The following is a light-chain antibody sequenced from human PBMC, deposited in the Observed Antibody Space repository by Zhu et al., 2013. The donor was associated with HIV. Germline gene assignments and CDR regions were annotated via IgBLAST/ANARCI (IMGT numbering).Light chain of an antibody. V-gene: IGKV3-20*01. CDR3: QQFGGSPLFS. CDR1: QTINGDY. CDR2: AAS. J-gene: IGKJ2*01. Sequence: EIVLTQSPGTLSLSPGERATLSCRASQTINGDYLAWYRQRPGQPPRLLIYAASTRASGIPDRFRGSGSGTDFTLTINRLEPEDFAVYYCQQFGGSPLFSFGQGTNVEVK.